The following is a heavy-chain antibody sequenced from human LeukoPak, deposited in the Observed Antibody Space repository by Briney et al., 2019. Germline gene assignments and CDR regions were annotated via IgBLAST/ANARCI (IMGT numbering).Heavy chain of an antibody. V-gene: IGHV1-18*01. Sequence: ASVKVSCKASGYTFTSYGIGWVRQAPGQGLEWMGWISAYNGNTNYAQKLQGRVTMTTDTSTSTAYMELRSLRSDDTAVYYCARDRVWYDSSGYFDYWGQGTLVTVSS. CDR3: ARDRVWYDSSGYFDY. CDR2: ISAYNGNT. CDR1: GYTFTSYG. J-gene: IGHJ4*02. D-gene: IGHD3-22*01.